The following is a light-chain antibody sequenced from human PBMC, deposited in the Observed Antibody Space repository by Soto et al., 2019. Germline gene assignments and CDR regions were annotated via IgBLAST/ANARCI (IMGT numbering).Light chain of an antibody. CDR2: DVS. CDR3: SSYTTSNTRQIV. V-gene: IGLV2-14*01. J-gene: IGLJ1*01. Sequence: ALTQPASVSGSPGQSITFSCTGTSSDVGGYNYVSWYQQHPGKAPKFMIYDVSNRPSGVSNRFSGSKSGNTASLTISGLQAEDEADYYCSSYTTSNTRQIVFGTGTKVTVL. CDR1: SSDVGGYNY.